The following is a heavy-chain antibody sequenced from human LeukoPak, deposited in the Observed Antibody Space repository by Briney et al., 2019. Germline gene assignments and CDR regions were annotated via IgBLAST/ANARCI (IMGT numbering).Heavy chain of an antibody. CDR2: IKQDGSEK. Sequence: PGGSLRLSCAASGFTFSDYYMSWIRQAPGKGLEWVANIKQDGSEKYYVDSVKGRFTISRDNAKNSLYLQMNSLRAEDTAVYYCARDLWYYDSSGFDYWGQGTLVTVSS. D-gene: IGHD3-22*01. CDR1: GFTFSDYY. J-gene: IGHJ4*02. V-gene: IGHV3-7*01. CDR3: ARDLWYYDSSGFDY.